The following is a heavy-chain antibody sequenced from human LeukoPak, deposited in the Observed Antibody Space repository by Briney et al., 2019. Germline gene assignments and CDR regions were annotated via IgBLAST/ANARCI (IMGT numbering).Heavy chain of an antibody. D-gene: IGHD4-17*01. V-gene: IGHV4-59*12. CDR3: ARAPDYGDYPYFDY. CDR2: IFYSGST. Sequence: KPSETLSLTCTVSGGSISSYPSSWIRQPRGKGLEWIGYIFYSGSTYYNPSLKSRVTISVDTSKNQFSLKLSSVTAADTAVYYCARAPDYGDYPYFDYWGQGTLVTVAS. J-gene: IGHJ4*02. CDR1: GGSISSYP.